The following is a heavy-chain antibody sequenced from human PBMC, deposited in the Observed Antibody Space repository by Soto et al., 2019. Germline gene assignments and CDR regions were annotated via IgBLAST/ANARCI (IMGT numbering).Heavy chain of an antibody. D-gene: IGHD6-13*01. CDR1: GGTFSSYA. Sequence: QVQLVQSGAEVKKPGSSVKVSCKASGGTFSSYAISWVRQAPGQGLEWMGGIIPIFGTANYAQKFRGRVTITADESTSTAYMELSSLRSGDTAVYSCARSRIEAAAAGWFDPCGQGTLVTVSS. CDR3: ARSRIEAAAAGWFDP. CDR2: IIPIFGTA. J-gene: IGHJ5*02. V-gene: IGHV1-69*01.